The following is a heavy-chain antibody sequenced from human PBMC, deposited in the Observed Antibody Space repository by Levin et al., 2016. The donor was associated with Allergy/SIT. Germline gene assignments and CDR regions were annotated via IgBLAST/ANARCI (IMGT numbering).Heavy chain of an antibody. CDR1: GGTFSSYT. V-gene: IGHV1-69*04. J-gene: IGHJ4*02. Sequence: SVKVSCKASGGTFSSYTISWVRQAPGQGLEWMGRIIPILGIANYAQKFQGRVTITADKSTSTAYMELSSLRSEDTAVYYCAREPSPPSGYQGTIDYWGQGTLVTVSS. CDR3: AREPSPPSGYQGTIDY. D-gene: IGHD5-12*01. CDR2: IIPILGIA.